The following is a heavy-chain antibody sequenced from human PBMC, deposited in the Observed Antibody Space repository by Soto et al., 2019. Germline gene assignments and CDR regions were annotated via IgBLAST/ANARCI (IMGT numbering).Heavy chain of an antibody. CDR3: ARDPAAGTVRFDY. D-gene: IGHD6-13*01. Sequence: SSETLSLTCAVYGGSFSGYYWSWIRQPPGKGLEWIGEINHSGSTNYNPSLKSRVTISVDTSKNQFSLKLSSVTAADTAVYYCARDPAAGTVRFDYWGQGTLVTVSS. CDR2: INHSGST. V-gene: IGHV4-34*01. J-gene: IGHJ4*02. CDR1: GGSFSGYY.